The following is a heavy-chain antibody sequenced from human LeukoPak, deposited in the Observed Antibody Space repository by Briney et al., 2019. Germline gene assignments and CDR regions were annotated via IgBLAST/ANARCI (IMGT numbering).Heavy chain of an antibody. D-gene: IGHD5-18*01. CDR3: ARESEGGYSCGSTPSYMDV. CDR2: IYYSGST. Sequence: SETLSLTCTVSGGSISSYYWSWIRQPPGKGLEWIGYIYYSGSTNYNPSLKSRVTISVDTSKNQFSLKLSSVTAADTAVYYCARESEGGYSCGSTPSYMDVWGKGTTVTVSS. CDR1: GGSISSYY. J-gene: IGHJ6*03. V-gene: IGHV4-59*01.